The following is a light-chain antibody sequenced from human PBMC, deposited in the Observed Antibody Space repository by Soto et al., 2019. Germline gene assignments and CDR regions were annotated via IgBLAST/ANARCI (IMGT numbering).Light chain of an antibody. V-gene: IGKV3-15*01. CDR1: QSVSSN. CDR3: QQYNNWPIT. J-gene: IGKJ5*01. CDR2: GAS. Sequence: EIGMTQSPATLSVSPGERATLYCRASQSVSSNLAWYQQKPGQAPRLLIYGASTRATGIPARFSGSGSGTEFTLTISSLQSEDFAVYYCQQYNNWPITFGQGTRLEI.